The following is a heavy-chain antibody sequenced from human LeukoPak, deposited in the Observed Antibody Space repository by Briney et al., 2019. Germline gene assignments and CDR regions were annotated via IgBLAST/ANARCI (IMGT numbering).Heavy chain of an antibody. V-gene: IGHV3-23*01. J-gene: IGHJ4*02. CDR2: ISDSGAST. Sequence: RAGRSLRPSCAVAGTTLSNYGTSWVRQAPGKWLEWVAGISDSGASTNYADSVKGRFTISRDNPKNTLYLQMNSLRAEDTAVYFCAKRGVVIRVILVGFHKEAYYFDSWGQGALVTVSS. CDR3: AKRGVVIRVILVGFHKEAYYFDS. D-gene: IGHD3-22*01. CDR1: GTTLSNYG.